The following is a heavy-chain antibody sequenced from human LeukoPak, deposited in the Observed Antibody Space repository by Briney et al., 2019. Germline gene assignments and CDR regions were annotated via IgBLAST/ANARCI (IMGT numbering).Heavy chain of an antibody. CDR3: TRTGVGESFDY. J-gene: IGHJ4*02. CDR2: IYSGGST. D-gene: IGHD1-26*01. CDR1: GFTVSNNY. V-gene: IGHV3-53*01. Sequence: GGSLRLSCAASGFTVSNNYMSWVRQAPGKGLEWVSVIYSGGSTYYADSVKGRFTISRDNSKNTQYLQMNSLRPEDTAVYYCTRTGVGESFDYWGQGTLVTVSS.